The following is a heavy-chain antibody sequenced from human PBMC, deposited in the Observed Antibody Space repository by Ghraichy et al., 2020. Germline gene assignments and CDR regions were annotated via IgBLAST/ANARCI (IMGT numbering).Heavy chain of an antibody. CDR1: GGSISSYY. Sequence: QTLSLTCTVSGGSISSYYWSWIRQPPGKGLEWIGYIYYSGSTNYNPSLKSRVTISVDTSKNQFSLKLSSVTAADTAVYYCARDIGRSITIFGVVTPVPNYYYYMDVWGKGTTVTVSS. D-gene: IGHD3-3*01. V-gene: IGHV4-59*01. CDR2: IYYSGST. J-gene: IGHJ6*03. CDR3: ARDIGRSITIFGVVTPVPNYYYYMDV.